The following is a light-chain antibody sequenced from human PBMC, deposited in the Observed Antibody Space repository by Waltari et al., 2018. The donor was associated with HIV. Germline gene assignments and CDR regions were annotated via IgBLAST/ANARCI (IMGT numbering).Light chain of an antibody. CDR2: YKS. CDR3: EVWDSSNEHVV. V-gene: IGLV3-21*04. J-gene: IGLJ3*02. Sequence: SYVLTQPPSVSVAPGAAAPPSRGAWTLGAKSVHWSKRRPGPAPVLVTRYKSDRPSGIPERISGSNSGHTATLTLTRVETADMTTPYCEVWDSSNEHVVFGGGTELTVL. CDR1: TLGAKS.